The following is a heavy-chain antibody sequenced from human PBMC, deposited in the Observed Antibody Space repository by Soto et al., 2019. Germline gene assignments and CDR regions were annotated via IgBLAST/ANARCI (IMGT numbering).Heavy chain of an antibody. J-gene: IGHJ4*02. Sequence: EVQLVESGGGLVQPGRSLRLSCAASGFTFDDYAMHWVRQAPGKGLEWVSGISWNSGSIGYADSVKGRFTISRDNAKTSLYLQMNSLRAEDTALYYCAKDMGGDYGPESAFDYWGQGTLVTVSS. CDR1: GFTFDDYA. V-gene: IGHV3-9*01. CDR2: ISWNSGSI. D-gene: IGHD4-17*01. CDR3: AKDMGGDYGPESAFDY.